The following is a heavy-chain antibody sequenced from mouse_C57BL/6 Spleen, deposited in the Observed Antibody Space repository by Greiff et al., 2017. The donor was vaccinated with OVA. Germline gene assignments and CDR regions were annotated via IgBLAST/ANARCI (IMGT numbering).Heavy chain of an antibody. V-gene: IGHV1-69*01. CDR3: ARLSYSNLDY. CDR1: GYTFTRYW. CDR2: IDPSDSYT. J-gene: IGHJ2*01. Sequence: QVQLQQPGAELVMPGASVKLSCKASGYTFTRYWMHWVKQRPGQGLEWIGEIDPSDSYTNYNQKFKGKSTLTVDKSSSTAYMQLSSLTSEDSAVYYYARLSYSNLDYWGQGTTLTVSS. D-gene: IGHD2-5*01.